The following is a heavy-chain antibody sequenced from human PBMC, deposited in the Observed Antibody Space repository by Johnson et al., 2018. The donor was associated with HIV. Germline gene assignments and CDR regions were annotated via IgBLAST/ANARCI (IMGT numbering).Heavy chain of an antibody. Sequence: QVQLVESGGGVVQPGRSLRLSCAASGFSFSSYAMHWVRQAPGKGLEWVALISYDGSNKYYSDSVKGRFTISRDNSKNTLYLQMNSLRAEDTAVYYCAKDSGVATLVTGAFDIWGQGTMVTVSS. J-gene: IGHJ3*02. CDR1: GFSFSSYA. CDR3: AKDSGVATLVTGAFDI. D-gene: IGHD4-23*01. CDR2: ISYDGSNK. V-gene: IGHV3-30*04.